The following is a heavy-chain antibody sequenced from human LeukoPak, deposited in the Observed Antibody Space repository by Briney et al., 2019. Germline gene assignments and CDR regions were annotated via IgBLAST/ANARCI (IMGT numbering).Heavy chain of an antibody. CDR1: GFTFSSYA. Sequence: GRSLRLSCAASGFTFSSYAMHWVRQAPGKGLEWVAVISYDGSNKYYADSVKGRFTISRDNSKNTLYLQMNSLRAEDTAVYYCARDSRPYGGGFDYWGQGTLVTVSS. J-gene: IGHJ4*02. D-gene: IGHD4-17*01. V-gene: IGHV3-30-3*01. CDR3: ARDSRPYGGGFDY. CDR2: ISYDGSNK.